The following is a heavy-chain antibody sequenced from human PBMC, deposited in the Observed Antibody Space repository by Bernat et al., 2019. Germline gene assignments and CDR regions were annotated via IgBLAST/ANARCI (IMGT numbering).Heavy chain of an antibody. D-gene: IGHD2/OR15-2a*01. J-gene: IGHJ4*02. CDR1: GGSISSSSYY. V-gene: IGHV4-39*01. Sequence: QLQLQESGPGLVKPSETLSLTCTVSGGSISSSSYYWGWIRQPPGKGLEWIGSIYYSGSTYYNPSLKSRVTISVDTSKNQFSLKLSSVTAADTAVYYCARHSGGAIFYHFDYWGQGTLVTVSS. CDR2: IYYSGST. CDR3: ARHSGGAIFYHFDY.